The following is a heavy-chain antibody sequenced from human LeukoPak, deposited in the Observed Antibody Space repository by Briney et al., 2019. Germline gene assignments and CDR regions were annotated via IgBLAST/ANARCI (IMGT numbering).Heavy chain of an antibody. CDR1: GFTFSGSR. J-gene: IGHJ4*02. Sequence: PGGSLRLSCAASGFTFSGSRMTWVRQTPGKGPELVAYINPDGNEQFYMDPVKGRFSITRDNAANSVYLQMNSLRVEDTSLYYCARAGVGVTILDYWGQGTLVTVSS. V-gene: IGHV3-7*01. D-gene: IGHD3-10*01. CDR3: ARAGVGVTILDY. CDR2: INPDGNEQ.